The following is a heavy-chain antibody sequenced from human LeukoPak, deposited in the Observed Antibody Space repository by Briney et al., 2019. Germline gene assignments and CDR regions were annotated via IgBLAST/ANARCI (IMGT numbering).Heavy chain of an antibody. CDR1: GYTFTSYG. J-gene: IGHJ4*02. Sequence: ASVKVSCKASGYTFTSYGIGWVRQAPGQGLEWMGWISAYNGNTNYAQKLQGRVTMTTDTSTSTAYMELRSLRSDDTAVYYCAREPGYCSSTSCYTPGRPTEELLDYWGQGTLVTVSS. V-gene: IGHV1-18*01. CDR3: AREPGYCSSTSCYTPGRPTEELLDY. D-gene: IGHD2-2*02. CDR2: ISAYNGNT.